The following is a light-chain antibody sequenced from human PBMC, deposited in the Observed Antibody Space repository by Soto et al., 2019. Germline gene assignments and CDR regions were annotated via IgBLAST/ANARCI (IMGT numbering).Light chain of an antibody. CDR2: GAS. Sequence: EIVMTQSPATLSVSPGERGTLSCRASQSVSSNLAWYQQKPGHAPRLPLYGASTRATGIPARFSGSGSGTEFTLTISSLQSEDFAVYYCQQYNNWPFTFGGGTKVEIK. V-gene: IGKV3-15*01. J-gene: IGKJ4*01. CDR3: QQYNNWPFT. CDR1: QSVSSN.